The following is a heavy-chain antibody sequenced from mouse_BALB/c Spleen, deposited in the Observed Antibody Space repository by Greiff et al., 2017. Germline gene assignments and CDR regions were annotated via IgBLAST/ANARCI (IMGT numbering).Heavy chain of an antibody. D-gene: IGHD2-1*01. V-gene: IGHV6-6*02. CDR3: TREGNYWYFDV. CDR1: GFTFSNYW. J-gene: IGHJ1*01. CDR2: IRLKSNNYAT. Sequence: EGKLVESGGGLVQPGGSMKLSCVASGFTFSNYWMNWVRQSPEKGLEWVAEIRLKSNNYATHYAESVKGRFTISRDDSKSSVYLQMNNLRAEDTGIYYCTREGNYWYFDVWGAGTTVTVSS.